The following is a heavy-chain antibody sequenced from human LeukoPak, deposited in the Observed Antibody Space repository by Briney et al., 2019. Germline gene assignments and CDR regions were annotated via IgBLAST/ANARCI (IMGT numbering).Heavy chain of an antibody. CDR1: GFTFSSYE. J-gene: IGHJ4*02. Sequence: GGSLRLSCAASGFTFSSYEMNWVRQAPGKGLEWVSYISSSGGTIYYADSVKGRFTISRDNAKNSLYLQMNSLRAEDTAVYYCARPGYSSSWYPLYWGQGTLVTVSS. CDR3: ARPGYSSSWYPLY. CDR2: ISSSGGTI. D-gene: IGHD6-13*01. V-gene: IGHV3-48*03.